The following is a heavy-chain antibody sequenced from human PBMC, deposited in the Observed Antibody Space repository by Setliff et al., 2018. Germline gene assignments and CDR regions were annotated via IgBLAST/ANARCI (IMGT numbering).Heavy chain of an antibody. J-gene: IGHJ3*02. CDR2: IYYSGST. D-gene: IGHD3-16*02. CDR1: GGSISSGSYY. CDR3: ARDLYDYVWGTYRYDDAFDI. V-gene: IGHV4-61*01. Sequence: KPSETLSLTCTVSGGSISSGSYYWSWIRQPPGKGLEWIGYIYYSGSTNYNPSLESRVTISVDTSKNQVSLKLSSVTAADTAVYYCARDLYDYVWGTYRYDDAFDIWGQGTMVTVSS.